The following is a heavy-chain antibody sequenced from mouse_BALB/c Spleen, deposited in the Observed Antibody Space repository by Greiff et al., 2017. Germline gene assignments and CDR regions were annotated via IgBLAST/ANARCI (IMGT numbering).Heavy chain of an antibody. CDR3: TREGPYYPFDY. CDR2: INPSNGGT. CDR1: GYTFTSYY. Sequence: QVHVKQSGAELVKPGASVKLSCKASGYTFTSYYMYWVKQRPGQGLEWIGEINPSNGGTNFNEKFKSKATLTVDKSSSTAYMQLSSLTSEDSAVYYCTREGPYYPFDYWGQGTTLTVSS. V-gene: IGHV1S81*02. J-gene: IGHJ2*01. D-gene: IGHD1-1*01.